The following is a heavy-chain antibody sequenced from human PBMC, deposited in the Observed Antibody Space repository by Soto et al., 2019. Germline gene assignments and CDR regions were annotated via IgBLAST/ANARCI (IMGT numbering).Heavy chain of an antibody. Sequence: SETLSLTCAVSGRSISTSNWWSWVRQPPGKGLEWIGEVYRTGSTNYNPSLESRLTISVDKSKNQFSLKLTSVTAADTAVYYCARARATIAAAAIFDCWGQGTLVTVS. D-gene: IGHD6-13*01. CDR3: ARARATIAAAAIFDC. CDR2: VYRTGST. CDR1: GRSISTSNW. V-gene: IGHV4-4*02. J-gene: IGHJ4*02.